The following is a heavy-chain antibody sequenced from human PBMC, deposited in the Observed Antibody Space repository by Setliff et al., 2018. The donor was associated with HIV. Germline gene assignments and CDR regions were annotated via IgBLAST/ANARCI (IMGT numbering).Heavy chain of an antibody. D-gene: IGHD6-6*01. CDR2: IKQDGSEK. V-gene: IGHV3-7*01. CDR3: ARDGGTLTSIAAQDY. Sequence: PGGSLRLSCAASGFTFSSNWMSWVRQAPGKGLEWVANIKQDGSEKYYVDSVKGRFTISRDNAKNSLYLQMNSLRAEDTAVYYYARDGGTLTSIAAQDYWGQGTLVTVSS. J-gene: IGHJ4*02. CDR1: GFTFSSNW.